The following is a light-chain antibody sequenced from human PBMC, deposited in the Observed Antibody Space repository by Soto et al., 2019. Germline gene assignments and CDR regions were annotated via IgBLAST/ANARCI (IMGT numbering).Light chain of an antibody. CDR1: QTISSRY. J-gene: IGKJ1*01. Sequence: EIVLTQSPGTLSLSPGERATLSCRTSQTISSRYLAWYQQRPGQAPRLLIYGASSRATGIPDRFSGSGSATDFTLTISRLEPEDFAVYYCQQYHISRTFGQGTKV. V-gene: IGKV3-20*01. CDR3: QQYHISRT. CDR2: GAS.